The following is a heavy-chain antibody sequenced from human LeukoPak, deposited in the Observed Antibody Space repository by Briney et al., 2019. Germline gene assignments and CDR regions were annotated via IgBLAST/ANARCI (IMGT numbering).Heavy chain of an antibody. CDR1: GYTFTSYY. J-gene: IGHJ4*02. Sequence: ASVKVSCKASGYTFTSYYMHWVRQAPGQGLEWMGIINPSDGSTRYPQKFQGRVTMTRDTSTSTVYMELSSLRSEDTAVYNCARDPTAYSGSYSFDYWGQGTLVTVSS. V-gene: IGHV1-46*01. CDR2: INPSDGST. CDR3: ARDPTAYSGSYSFDY. D-gene: IGHD1-26*01.